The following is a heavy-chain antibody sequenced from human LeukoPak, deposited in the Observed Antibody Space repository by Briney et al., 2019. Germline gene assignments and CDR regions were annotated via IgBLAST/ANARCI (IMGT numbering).Heavy chain of an antibody. CDR3: AKVVGHSGYDFACDY. Sequence: GGSLRLSCAASGFTFSSYGMHWVRQAPGKGLEWVAVIWYGGSNKYYADSVKGRFTISRDNSKNTLYLQMNSLRAEDTAVYYCAKVVGHSGYDFACDYWGQGTLVTVSS. D-gene: IGHD5-12*01. J-gene: IGHJ4*02. CDR1: GFTFSSYG. V-gene: IGHV3-30*02. CDR2: IWYGGSNK.